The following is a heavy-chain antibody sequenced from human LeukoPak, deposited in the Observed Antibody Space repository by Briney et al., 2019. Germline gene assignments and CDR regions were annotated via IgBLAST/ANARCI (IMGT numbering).Heavy chain of an antibody. CDR1: GDSLSTYY. CDR3: ARCSGNGYDYSWLDP. V-gene: IGHV4-4*07. CDR2: IYSSEST. J-gene: IGHJ5*02. Sequence: SETLSLTCTVSGDSLSTYYWSWIRQPAGKGLEWIGRIYSSESTNYNPSLKSRVTMSVDTSKNQFSLRLSSVTAADTAVYYCARCSGNGYDYSWLDPWGQGTLVTVSS. D-gene: IGHD5-12*01.